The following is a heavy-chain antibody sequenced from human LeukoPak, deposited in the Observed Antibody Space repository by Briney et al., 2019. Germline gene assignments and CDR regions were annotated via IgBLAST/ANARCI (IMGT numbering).Heavy chain of an antibody. D-gene: IGHD2-2*01. J-gene: IGHJ5*02. Sequence: SETLSLTCTVSGGSISSYYWSWIRQPAGKGLEWIGRIYTSGSTNYNPSLKSRVSMSVDTSKNQFSLKLSSVTAADTAVYYCARGGYCSSTSCSSWFDPWGQGTLVTVSS. V-gene: IGHV4-4*07. CDR2: IYTSGST. CDR1: GGSISSYY. CDR3: ARGGYCSSTSCSSWFDP.